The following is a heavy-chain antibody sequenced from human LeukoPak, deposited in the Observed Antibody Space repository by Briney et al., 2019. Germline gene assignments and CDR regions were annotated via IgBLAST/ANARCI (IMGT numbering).Heavy chain of an antibody. V-gene: IGHV1-2*02. J-gene: IGHJ4*02. CDR2: INPNSGGT. Sequence: ASVKVSCKASGYTFTGYYMHWVRQAPGQGLEWMGWINPNSGGTNYAQKFQGRVTMTRDTPISTAYMELSRLRSDDTAVYYCARAVAAAGTRGRQDYWGQGTLVTVSS. D-gene: IGHD6-13*01. CDR1: GYTFTGYY. CDR3: ARAVAAAGTRGRQDY.